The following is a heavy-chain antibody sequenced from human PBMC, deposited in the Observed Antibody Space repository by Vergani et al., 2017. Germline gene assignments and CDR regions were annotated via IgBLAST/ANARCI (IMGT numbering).Heavy chain of an antibody. CDR1: GGSISSYY. V-gene: IGHV4-59*01. CDR2: IYYSGST. D-gene: IGHD4-17*01. CDR3: ARDLLADYGDYAIPIGAFDI. Sequence: QVQLQESGPGLVKPSETLSLTCTVSGGSISSYYWSWIRQPPGKGLEWIGYIYYSGSTNYNPSLKSRVTISVDTSKNQFSLKLSSVTAADTAVYYCARDLLADYGDYAIPIGAFDIWGQGTMVTVSS. J-gene: IGHJ3*02.